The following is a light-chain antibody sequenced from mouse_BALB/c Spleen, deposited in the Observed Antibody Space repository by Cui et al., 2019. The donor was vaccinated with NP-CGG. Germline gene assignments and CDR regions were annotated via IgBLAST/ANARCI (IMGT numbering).Light chain of an antibody. CDR2: GTN. J-gene: IGLJ1*01. V-gene: IGLV1*01. Sequence: AVVTQAAATTTSPGETVTLTCRSSTGAVTTSNYANWVQEKPDHLFTGLIGGTNNRAPGVPARFSGSLIGDKAALIITGAQTEDEAIYFCALWYSNHWVFGGGTKLTVL. CDR1: TGAVTTSNY. CDR3: ALWYSNHWV.